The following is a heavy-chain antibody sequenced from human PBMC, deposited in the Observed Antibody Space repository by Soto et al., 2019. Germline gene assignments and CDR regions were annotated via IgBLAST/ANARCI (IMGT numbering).Heavy chain of an antibody. CDR1: GGTFSSYA. J-gene: IGHJ5*02. CDR3: AREETDRNLGYCSSTSCYPWFDP. D-gene: IGHD2-2*01. CDR2: IIPIFGTA. V-gene: IGHV1-69*13. Sequence: SVKVSCKASGGTFSSYAISWVRQAPGQGLEWMGGIIPIFGTANYAQKFQGRVTITADESTSTAYMELSSLRSEDTAVYYCAREETDRNLGYCSSTSCYPWFDPWGQGTLVTVSS.